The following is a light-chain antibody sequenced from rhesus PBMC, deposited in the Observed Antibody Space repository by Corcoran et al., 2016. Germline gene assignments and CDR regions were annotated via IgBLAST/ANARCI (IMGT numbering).Light chain of an antibody. J-gene: IGLJ6*01. CDR3: CSYTSSSTFV. V-gene: IGLV2S7*01. CDR1: SSDVGGYNY. CDR2: DVS. Sequence: QSAPTQPPSVSGSPGQPVTISCTGTSSDVGGYNYVPWYQQHPGKAPKLMIYDVSKRPSGVSDRFSGSKSGNTASLTISGLQAEDEADYYCCSYTSSSTFVFGSGTKLTVL.